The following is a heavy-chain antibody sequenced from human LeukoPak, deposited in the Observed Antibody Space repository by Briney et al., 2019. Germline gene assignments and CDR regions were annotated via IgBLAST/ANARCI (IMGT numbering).Heavy chain of an antibody. D-gene: IGHD4-23*01. J-gene: IGHJ4*02. CDR2: INPNSGGT. Sequence: GASVKVSCKASGYTFTGYYMHWVRQAPGQGLEWMGWINPNSGGTNYAQKFQGRVTMTRDTSISTAYMELSRLRSDDTAVYYCASLWEDGGNPEDERYYFDYWGQGTLVTVSS. CDR3: ASLWEDGGNPEDERYYFDY. V-gene: IGHV1-2*02. CDR1: GYTFTGYY.